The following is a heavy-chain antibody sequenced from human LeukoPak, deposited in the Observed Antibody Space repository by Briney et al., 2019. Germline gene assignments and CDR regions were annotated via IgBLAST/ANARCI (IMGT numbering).Heavy chain of an antibody. Sequence: GASVKVSCKASGYTFTSYGISWVRQAPGQGLEWMGRINPNSGGTNYAQKFQGRVTMTRDTSISTAYMELSRLRSDDTAVYYCARDGRRDGYTDFDYWGQGTLVTVSS. CDR1: GYTFTSYG. D-gene: IGHD5-24*01. J-gene: IGHJ4*02. CDR2: INPNSGGT. CDR3: ARDGRRDGYTDFDY. V-gene: IGHV1-2*06.